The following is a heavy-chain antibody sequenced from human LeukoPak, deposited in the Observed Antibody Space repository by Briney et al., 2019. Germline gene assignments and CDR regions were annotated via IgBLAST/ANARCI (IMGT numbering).Heavy chain of an antibody. CDR3: ARPARDNYNALFDY. CDR1: GFTFSSYG. D-gene: IGHD5-24*01. Sequence: GRSLRLSCAASGFTFSSYGMHWVRQAPAKGRNGWPLVWSDGTNTYYADSVKGRFTISRDNSKSTLYLQMNSLRAEDTAVYYCARPARDNYNALFDYWGQGTLVTVSS. J-gene: IGHJ4*02. CDR2: VWSDGTNT. V-gene: IGHV3-33*01.